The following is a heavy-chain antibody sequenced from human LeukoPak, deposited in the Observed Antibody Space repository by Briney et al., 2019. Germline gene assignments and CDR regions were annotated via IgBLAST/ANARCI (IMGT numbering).Heavy chain of an antibody. CDR2: INPISGGT. CDR3: ARAKLDDCGGVCDQYFQH. CDR1: GYTFTGYY. V-gene: IGHV1-2*02. D-gene: IGHD2-21*02. Sequence: GASVKVSYKASGYTFTGYYMHWVRQAPGQGLEWMGWINPISGGTNFAQKFQGRVTLTRDTSINTAYMELSSLRSDDTAVYYCARAKLDDCGGVCDQYFQHWGQGTLVTVSS. J-gene: IGHJ1*01.